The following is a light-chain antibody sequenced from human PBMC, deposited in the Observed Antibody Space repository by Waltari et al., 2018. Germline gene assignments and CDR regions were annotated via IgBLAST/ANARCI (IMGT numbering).Light chain of an antibody. Sequence: EIVMTQSPATLSVSPGERATLSCRASQSVSSNLAWYQQKPGQAPRLLIYGASTTATGIPARFSGSGSGTEFTLTISSLQSEDFAVYYCQQYGSSPRTFGQGTKVEIK. J-gene: IGKJ1*01. CDR1: QSVSSN. CDR3: QQYGSSPRT. V-gene: IGKV3-15*01. CDR2: GAS.